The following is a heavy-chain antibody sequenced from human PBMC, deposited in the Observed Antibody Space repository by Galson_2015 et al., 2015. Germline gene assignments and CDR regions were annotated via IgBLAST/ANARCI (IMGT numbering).Heavy chain of an antibody. CDR2: ISSGGITI. J-gene: IGHJ1*01. Sequence: SLRLSCAASGFTFSSSEMNWVRQAPGKGLEWVSYISSGGITIYYADSVKGRFTVSRDNARNSLYLQMNSLRAEDTAVYYCARGYDYGTRFQHWGQGTLVTVSS. CDR1: GFTFSSSE. D-gene: IGHD4-17*01. CDR3: ARGYDYGTRFQH. V-gene: IGHV3-48*03.